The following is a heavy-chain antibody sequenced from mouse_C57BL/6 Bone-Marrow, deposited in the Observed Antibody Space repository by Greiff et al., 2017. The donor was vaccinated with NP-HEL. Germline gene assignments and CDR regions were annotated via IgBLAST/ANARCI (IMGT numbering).Heavy chain of an antibody. CDR3: ARSGIYYYGSSGPWFAY. CDR2: INPSSGYT. Sequence: QVQLQQSGAELARPGASVKMSCKASGYTFTSYTMHWVKQRPGQGLEWIGYINPSSGYTKYNQKFKDKATLTADKSSSTAYMQLSSLTSEDSAVYYCARSGIYYYGSSGPWFAYWGQGTLVTVSA. D-gene: IGHD1-1*01. CDR1: GYTFTSYT. J-gene: IGHJ3*01. V-gene: IGHV1-4*01.